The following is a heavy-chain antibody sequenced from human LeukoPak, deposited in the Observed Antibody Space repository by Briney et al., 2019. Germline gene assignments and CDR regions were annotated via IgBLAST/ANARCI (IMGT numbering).Heavy chain of an antibody. CDR2: ISGRGGST. Sequence: PGGSLRLSCAASGFTFSSYAMSWVRQAPGKGLEWVSAISGRGGSTYYADSVKGRFTISRDNSKNTLYLQMNSLRAEDTAVYYCAKEGGYSYGYSPDYWGQGTLVTVSS. CDR3: AKEGGYSYGYSPDY. J-gene: IGHJ4*02. D-gene: IGHD5-18*01. V-gene: IGHV3-23*01. CDR1: GFTFSSYA.